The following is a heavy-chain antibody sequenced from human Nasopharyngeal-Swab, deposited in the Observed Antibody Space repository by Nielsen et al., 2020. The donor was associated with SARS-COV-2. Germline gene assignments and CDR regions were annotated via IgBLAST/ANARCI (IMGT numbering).Heavy chain of an antibody. J-gene: IGHJ6*02. CDR1: GGSISSSSYY. CDR2: IYYSGST. CDR3: ARKSGYGSGSYLYYYGMDV. D-gene: IGHD3-10*01. V-gene: IGHV4-39*01. Sequence: SETLSLTCTASGGSISSSSYYWGWIRQPPGKGLEWIGSIYYSGSTYYNPSLKSRVTISVDTSKNQFSLKLSSVTAADTAVYYCARKSGYGSGSYLYYYGMDVWGQGTTVTVSS.